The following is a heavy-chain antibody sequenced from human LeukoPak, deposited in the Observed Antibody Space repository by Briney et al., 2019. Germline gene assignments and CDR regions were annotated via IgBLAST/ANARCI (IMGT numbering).Heavy chain of an antibody. V-gene: IGHV3-30*18. J-gene: IGHJ4*02. Sequence: GGSLRLPCAASGFTFSSYGMHWVRQAPGKGLEWVAVISYDGSNKYYADSVKGRFTISRDNSKNTLYLQMNSLRAEDTAVYYCAKDFGDGYNYHFDCWGQGTLVTVSS. CDR2: ISYDGSNK. D-gene: IGHD5-24*01. CDR1: GFTFSSYG. CDR3: AKDFGDGYNYHFDC.